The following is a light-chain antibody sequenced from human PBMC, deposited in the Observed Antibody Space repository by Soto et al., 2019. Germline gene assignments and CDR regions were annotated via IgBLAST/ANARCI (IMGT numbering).Light chain of an antibody. Sequence: DIQMTQSPSFVSASVGDRVTTTCRASQAVSTWLAWYQQKPGDAPKLLTYAASTLQSGVPSRFSGSGSGTDFTLTIRSLQPEDFATYYCQQANSFPRTFGGGTKVDIK. J-gene: IGKJ4*01. CDR3: QQANSFPRT. V-gene: IGKV1-12*01. CDR1: QAVSTW. CDR2: AAS.